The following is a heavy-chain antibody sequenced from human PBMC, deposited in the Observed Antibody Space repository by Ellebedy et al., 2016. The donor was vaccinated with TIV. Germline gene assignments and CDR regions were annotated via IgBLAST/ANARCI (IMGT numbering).Heavy chain of an antibody. V-gene: IGHV3-21*01. CDR3: SRGGVCGGGTCYYPDF. D-gene: IGHD2-15*01. J-gene: IGHJ4*02. CDR1: GFTFSSYS. CDR2: ISTISS. Sequence: PGGSLRLSCAASGFTFSSYSLNWVRQAPGKGLEWVSSISTISSYADSVRDRFTISRDNAKNSLYLQMNSLRAEDTAVYYCSRGGVCGGGTCYYPDFWGQGTLVTVSS.